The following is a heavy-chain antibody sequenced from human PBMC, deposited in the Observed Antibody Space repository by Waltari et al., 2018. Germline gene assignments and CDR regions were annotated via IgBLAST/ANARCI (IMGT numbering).Heavy chain of an antibody. CDR3: SRGHYYMDV. CDR1: GFTVSSNY. CDR2: IYSGGST. D-gene: IGHD3-10*01. V-gene: IGHV3-53*04. Sequence: EVQLVESGGGLVQPGGSLRLSCAASGFTVSSNYMSWVRQAAGKGLEWVSGIYSGGSTYYAESVKGRVTISRHNSKNTLYLQMNSLRAEDTAVYYCSRGHYYMDVWGKGTTVTISS. J-gene: IGHJ6*03.